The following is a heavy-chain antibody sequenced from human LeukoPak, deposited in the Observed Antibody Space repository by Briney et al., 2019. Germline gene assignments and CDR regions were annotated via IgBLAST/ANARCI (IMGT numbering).Heavy chain of an antibody. CDR2: ISSDGGVS. CDR1: GFIFSDYG. J-gene: IGHJ3*01. Sequence: PGRSLRLSCAASGFIFSDYGMHWARQAPGKGLEWVAGISSDGGVSNYADFVRGRFTISRDNSRNTLDLQMNSLTTEDTTVYYCVKERGPHDAFDVWGQGTKVTVSS. V-gene: IGHV3-30*04. CDR3: VKERGPHDAFDV.